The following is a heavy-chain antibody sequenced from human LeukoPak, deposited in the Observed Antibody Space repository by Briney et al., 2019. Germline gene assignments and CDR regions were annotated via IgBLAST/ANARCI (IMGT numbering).Heavy chain of an antibody. CDR2: ISSNGGST. V-gene: IGHV3-64D*06. Sequence: GGSLRLSCSASGFTFSSYAMHWVRQAPGKGLEYVSAISSNGGSTYYADSVKGRFTISRDNSKNTLYLQMSSLRVEDTAVYYCVKSTSAAIGVRYYYGMDVWGKGTTVTVSS. CDR3: VKSTSAAIGVRYYYGMDV. J-gene: IGHJ6*04. D-gene: IGHD2-2*01. CDR1: GFTFSSYA.